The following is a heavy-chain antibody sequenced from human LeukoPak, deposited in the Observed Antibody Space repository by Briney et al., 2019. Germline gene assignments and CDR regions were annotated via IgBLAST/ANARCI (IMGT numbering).Heavy chain of an antibody. D-gene: IGHD7-27*01. J-gene: IGHJ4*02. V-gene: IGHV4-38-2*02. Sequence: PSETLSLTCTVSGYSISSGYYWGWIRPPPGKGLEWIGSIYHSGSTYYNPSLKSRVTISVDTSKNQFSLKLSSVTAADTAVYYCARDRSKTGAVYYFDYWGQGTLVTVSS. CDR2: IYHSGST. CDR1: GYSISSGYY. CDR3: ARDRSKTGAVYYFDY.